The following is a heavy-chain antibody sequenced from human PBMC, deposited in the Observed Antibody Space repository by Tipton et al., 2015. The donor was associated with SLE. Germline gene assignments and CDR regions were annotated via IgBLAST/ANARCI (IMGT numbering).Heavy chain of an antibody. J-gene: IGHJ6*03. D-gene: IGHD3-3*01. CDR1: GGSISGSSWY. V-gene: IGHV4-39*07. Sequence: LRLSCTVSGGSISGSSWYWGWVRQSPGKGLEWIGRVYYSGTTYYNPSLKSRVTISVDPSKTQFSLRLSSVTAADTAMYYCARDLYDFWSGYTPSGAMDVWGKGTTVTVSS. CDR2: VYYSGTT. CDR3: ARDLYDFWSGYTPSGAMDV.